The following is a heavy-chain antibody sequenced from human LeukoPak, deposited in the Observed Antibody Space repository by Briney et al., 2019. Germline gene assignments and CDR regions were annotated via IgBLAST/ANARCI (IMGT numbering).Heavy chain of an antibody. CDR2: IRPNSGDT. V-gene: IGHV1-2*02. J-gene: IGHJ6*03. D-gene: IGHD6-19*01. CDR3: ARAAIAVAGDYHYHYMDV. Sequence: ASVKVSCKASGYTFTGHYMHWVRQAPGQGLEWMGWIRPNSGDTDYAQRFQGRVIMTRDTSISTAYMELSRLRSDDTAVYYCARAAIAVAGDYHYHYMDVWGKGTTVTVSS. CDR1: GYTFTGHY.